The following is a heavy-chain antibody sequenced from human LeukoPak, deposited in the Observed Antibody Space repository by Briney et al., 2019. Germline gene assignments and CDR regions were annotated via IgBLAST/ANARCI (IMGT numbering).Heavy chain of an antibody. D-gene: IGHD2-2*01. V-gene: IGHV4-59*11. CDR1: GGSISSHY. CDR3: ARDVGYCSSTSCYPWWFDP. Sequence: PSETLSLTCTVSGGSISSHYWSWIPQPPGKGPEWIGYIYYSGSTNYNPSLKSRVTISVDTSKNQLSLKLSSVTAADTAVYYCARDVGYCSSTSCYPWWFDPWGQGTLVTVSA. CDR2: IYYSGST. J-gene: IGHJ5*02.